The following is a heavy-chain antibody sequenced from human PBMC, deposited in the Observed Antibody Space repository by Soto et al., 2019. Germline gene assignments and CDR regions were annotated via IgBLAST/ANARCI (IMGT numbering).Heavy chain of an antibody. D-gene: IGHD3-16*01. CDR2: INWIGGST. Sequence: PGGSLRLSCAASGFIFGAHAMSWVRQAPGKGLEWVSAINWIGGSTNYADSMKGRFTISRDNAKNSLYLQMSSLRAEDTALYYCARHGGTPDLYFDYWGQGTRVTVSS. CDR3: ARHGGTPDLYFDY. J-gene: IGHJ4*02. V-gene: IGHV3-20*04. CDR1: GFIFGAHA.